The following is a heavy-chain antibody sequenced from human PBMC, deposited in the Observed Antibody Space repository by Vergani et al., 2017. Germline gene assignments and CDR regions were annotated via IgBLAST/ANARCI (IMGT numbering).Heavy chain of an antibody. J-gene: IGHJ6*02. CDR2: ISGSGGSI. Sequence: EVQLLESGGDLVQPGGSLRLSCAASGFTFNHYAMNWVRQAPGKGLEWVSGISGSGGSIYYAGSVKGRFTISRDSSNNTLYLQMNSLSAGDTAVYYCSKANPRDSGYDYLYYYDAMVVWGGGTTVTVSS. V-gene: IGHV3-23*01. D-gene: IGHD5-12*01. CDR1: GFTFNHYA. CDR3: SKANPRDSGYDYLYYYDAMVV.